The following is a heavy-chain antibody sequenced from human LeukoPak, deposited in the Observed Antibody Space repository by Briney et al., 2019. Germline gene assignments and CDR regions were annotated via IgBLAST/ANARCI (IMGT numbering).Heavy chain of an antibody. Sequence: GGSLRLSCAASGFTLSSYAMHWVRQAPGKGLEWVSGISWNSGSIGYADSVKGRFTISRDNAKNSLYLQMNSLRAEDTALYYCAKANYYDSSGAFDYWGQGTLVTVSS. D-gene: IGHD3-22*01. CDR3: AKANYYDSSGAFDY. J-gene: IGHJ4*02. V-gene: IGHV3-9*01. CDR2: ISWNSGSI. CDR1: GFTLSSYA.